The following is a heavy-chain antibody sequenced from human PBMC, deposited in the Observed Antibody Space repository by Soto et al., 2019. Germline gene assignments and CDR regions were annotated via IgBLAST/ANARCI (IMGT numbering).Heavy chain of an antibody. CDR3: AKCITGSWFYYYYYMDV. V-gene: IGHV3-23*01. CDR2: ISGGGGKA. CDR1: GFTFSSYA. D-gene: IGHD6-13*01. J-gene: IGHJ6*03. Sequence: EVQLLESGGGLVQPGGSLRLSCAASGFTFSSYAMSWVRQAPGKGLEWVSAISGGGGKAYYADSVKGRFTISRDNSQNKLYLQMNSLRAEDTAVYYCAKCITGSWFYYYYYMDVWGEGTTVTFSS.